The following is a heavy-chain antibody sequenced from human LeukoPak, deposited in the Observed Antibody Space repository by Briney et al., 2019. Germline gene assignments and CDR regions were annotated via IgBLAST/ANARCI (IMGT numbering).Heavy chain of an antibody. CDR3: AKDSCSSTSCYVEY. Sequence: GGSLRLSCAASGSTFDDYAMHWVRQAPGKGLEWVSLISGDGGSTYYADSVKGRFTVSRDNSKNSLYVQMNSLRTEDTALYYCAKDSCSSTSCYVEYWGQGTLVTVSS. J-gene: IGHJ4*02. CDR2: ISGDGGST. D-gene: IGHD2-2*01. CDR1: GSTFDDYA. V-gene: IGHV3-43*02.